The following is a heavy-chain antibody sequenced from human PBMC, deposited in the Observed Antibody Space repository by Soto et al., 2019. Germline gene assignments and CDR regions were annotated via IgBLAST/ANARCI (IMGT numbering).Heavy chain of an antibody. CDR3: ARCSYSGYADY. V-gene: IGHV4-39*01. Sequence: PSETLSLTCTVSGGSISSSSYYWGWIRQPPGKGLEWIGSIYYSGSTYYNPSLKSRVTISADTSKNQFSLKLSSVTAADTAVYYCARCSYSGYADYWGQGTLVTVSS. J-gene: IGHJ4*02. CDR1: GGSISSSSYY. CDR2: IYYSGST. D-gene: IGHD5-12*01.